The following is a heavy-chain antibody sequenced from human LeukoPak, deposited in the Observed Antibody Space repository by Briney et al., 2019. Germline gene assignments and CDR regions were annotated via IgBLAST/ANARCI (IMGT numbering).Heavy chain of an antibody. Sequence: SETLSLTCTVSGGSISSYYWSWIRQPPGKGLEWLGYIYYSGSSNYNPSLKSRVTISADTSKNQFSLKLSSVTAADTAVYYCARERSSSSWYWAIDYWGQGTLVTVSS. CDR2: IYYSGSS. J-gene: IGHJ4*02. V-gene: IGHV4-59*01. CDR1: GGSISSYY. CDR3: ARERSSSSWYWAIDY. D-gene: IGHD6-13*01.